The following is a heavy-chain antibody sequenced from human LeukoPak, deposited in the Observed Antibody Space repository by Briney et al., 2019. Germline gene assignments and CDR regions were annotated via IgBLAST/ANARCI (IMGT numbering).Heavy chain of an antibody. J-gene: IGHJ4*02. CDR3: ARVMVRGRIDY. CDR2: IHQSGAT. CDR1: GGSISSYY. D-gene: IGHD3-10*01. Sequence: SETLSLTCTVSGGSISSYYWSWIRQPPGKGLEWIGSIHQSGATYYNPSLKSRVTISVDTSKNQFSLKLSSVTAADTAVYYCARVMVRGRIDYWGQGTLVTVSS. V-gene: IGHV4-59*08.